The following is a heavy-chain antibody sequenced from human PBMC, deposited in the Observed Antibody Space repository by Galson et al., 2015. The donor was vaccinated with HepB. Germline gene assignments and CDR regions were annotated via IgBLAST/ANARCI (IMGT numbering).Heavy chain of an antibody. D-gene: IGHD6-19*01. CDR1: GFTFSYYA. CDR3: AKVFPEKTDGWYRQALYYFDS. V-gene: IGHV3-23*01. J-gene: IGHJ4*02. Sequence: SLRLSCAASGFTFSYYAMSWVRQAPGKGLEWISAITPSGDNTYSADSMKGRFTISRDSSRNTLFLQMNSLRADDTAIYFCAKVFPEKTDGWYRQALYYFDSWGQGTRVTVSS. CDR2: ITPSGDNT.